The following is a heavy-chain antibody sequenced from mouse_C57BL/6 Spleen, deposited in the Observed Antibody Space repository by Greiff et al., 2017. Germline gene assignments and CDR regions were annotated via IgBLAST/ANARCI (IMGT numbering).Heavy chain of an antibody. CDR1: GYTFTSYW. V-gene: IGHV1-61*01. D-gene: IGHD1-1*01. Sequence: VQLQQPGAELVRPGSSVKLSCKASGYTFTSYWMDWVKQRPGQGLEWIGNIYPSDSETHYNQKFKDKATLTVDKSSSTAYMQLSSLTSEDSAVYYCAREDYYGSSPLAYWGQGTLVTVSA. J-gene: IGHJ3*01. CDR3: AREDYYGSSPLAY. CDR2: IYPSDSET.